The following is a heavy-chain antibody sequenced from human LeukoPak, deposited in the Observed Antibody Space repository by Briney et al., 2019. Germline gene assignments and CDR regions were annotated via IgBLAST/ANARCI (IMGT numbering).Heavy chain of an antibody. J-gene: IGHJ4*02. V-gene: IGHV3-23*01. Sequence: PGGSLRLSCAASGFPFSSYGMNWVRQAPGQGLEWVSAITGSTRTTYYADSVKGRFTISRDNSKNTLYLQMNSLRAEDTAVYYCAKEIWPTVTTPGWTYFDYWGQGALVTVSS. CDR3: AKEIWPTVTTPGWTYFDY. CDR1: GFPFSSYG. CDR2: ITGSTRTT. D-gene: IGHD4-17*01.